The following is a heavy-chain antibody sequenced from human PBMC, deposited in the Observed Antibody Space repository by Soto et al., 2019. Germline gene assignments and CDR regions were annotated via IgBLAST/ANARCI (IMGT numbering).Heavy chain of an antibody. J-gene: IGHJ6*02. CDR3: ARAVDYYYYGMDV. D-gene: IGHD2-15*01. CDR1: GGSFSGYY. V-gene: IGHV4-59*01. Sequence: PSETLSLTCAVYGGSFSGYYWSWIRQPPGKGLEWIGYIYYSGSTNYNPSLKSRVTISVDTSKNQFSLKLSSVTAADTAVYYCARAVDYYYYGMDVWGQGTTVTV. CDR2: IYYSGST.